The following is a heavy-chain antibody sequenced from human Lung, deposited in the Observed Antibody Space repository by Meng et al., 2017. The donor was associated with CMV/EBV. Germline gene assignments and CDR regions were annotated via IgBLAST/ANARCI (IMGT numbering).Heavy chain of an antibody. CDR1: DDFITSMTYF. J-gene: IGHJ4*02. CDR3: ARQSNGWQKDCDS. CDR2: VYYTGST. D-gene: IGHD6-19*01. V-gene: IGHV4-39*07. Sequence: SETLSLXXTVSDDFITSMTYFCGWIREPPGKGLDWIGSVYYTGSTFYSPSLKSRVTILIGTSKSQFSLKLSSVTAADTAVYYCARQSNGWQKDCDSWGQG.